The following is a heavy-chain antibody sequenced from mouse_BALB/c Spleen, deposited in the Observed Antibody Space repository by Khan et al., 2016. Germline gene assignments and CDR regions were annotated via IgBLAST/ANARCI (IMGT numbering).Heavy chain of an antibody. D-gene: IGHD3-3*01. Sequence: QVQLQQSGAELMKPGASVKISCKAAGYTFSSYWIEWVKQRPGHGLEWIGEILPGSGSTNYNEKFKGKATFTADTSSNTAYMQLSSLTSEDSAVYYCARGGWDYAMDYWGQGTSVTVSS. CDR1: GYTFSSYW. V-gene: IGHV1-9*01. CDR3: ARGGWDYAMDY. CDR2: ILPGSGST. J-gene: IGHJ4*01.